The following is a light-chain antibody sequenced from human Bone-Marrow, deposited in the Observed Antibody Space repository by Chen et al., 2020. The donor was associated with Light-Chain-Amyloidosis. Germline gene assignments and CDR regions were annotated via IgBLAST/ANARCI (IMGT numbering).Light chain of an antibody. V-gene: IGLV3-21*02. Sequence: SYVLTQPSSVSVAPGQTATIACGGNNIGSTSVHWYQQTPGQAPLLVVYDDSDRPSGIPERLSGCNSGNTATLTISRVEAGDEADYSCQVWDRSSDRPVFGGGTKLTVL. CDR2: DDS. CDR3: QVWDRSSDRPV. CDR1: NIGSTS. J-gene: IGLJ3*02.